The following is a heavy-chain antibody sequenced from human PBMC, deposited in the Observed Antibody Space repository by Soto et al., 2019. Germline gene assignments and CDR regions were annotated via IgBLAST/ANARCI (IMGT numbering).Heavy chain of an antibody. CDR3: ARPYSSGWSTSDRDY. J-gene: IGHJ4*02. CDR2: IYYSGST. D-gene: IGHD6-19*01. V-gene: IGHV4-39*01. Sequence: SETLSLTCTVSGGSISSSSYYWGWIRQPPGKGLEWIGSIYYSGSTYYNPSLKSRVTISVDTSKNQFSLKLSSVTAADTAVYYCARPYSSGWSTSDRDYWGQGTLVTVSS. CDR1: GGSISSSSYY.